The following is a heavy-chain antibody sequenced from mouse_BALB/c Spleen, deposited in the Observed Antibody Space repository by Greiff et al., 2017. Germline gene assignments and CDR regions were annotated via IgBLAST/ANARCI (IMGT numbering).Heavy chain of an antibody. J-gene: IGHJ2*01. V-gene: IGHV2-4-1*01. CDR2: IWSGGST. CDR3: ARTYYGSSYSIYFDY. Sequence: QVQLQQSGPGLVQPSQSLSITCTVSGFSLTSYGVHWVRQSPGKGLEWLGVIWSGGSTDYNAAFISRLSISKDNSKSQVFFKMNSLQADDTAIYYCARTYYGSSYSIYFDYWGQGTTLTVSS. D-gene: IGHD1-1*01. CDR1: GFSLTSYG.